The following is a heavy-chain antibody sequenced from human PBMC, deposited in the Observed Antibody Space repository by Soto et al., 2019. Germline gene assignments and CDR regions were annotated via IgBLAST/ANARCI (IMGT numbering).Heavy chain of an antibody. CDR2: INHSGST. CDR3: AREGYYDFWSGSHAFDI. CDR1: GGSFSGYY. J-gene: IGHJ3*02. V-gene: IGHV4-34*01. Sequence: SETLSLTCAVYGGSFSGYYWSWVRQPPGKGLEWIGEINHSGSTNYNPSLKSRVTISVDTSKNQFSLKLSSVTAADTAVYYCAREGYYDFWSGSHAFDIWGQGTMVTVSS. D-gene: IGHD3-3*01.